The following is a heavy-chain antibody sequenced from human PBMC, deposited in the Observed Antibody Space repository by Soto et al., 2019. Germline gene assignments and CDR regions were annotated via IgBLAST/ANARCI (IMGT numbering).Heavy chain of an antibody. CDR3: AKDLGVVTWYYYGMDV. CDR1: GFTFSSYG. D-gene: IGHD2-21*01. J-gene: IGHJ6*02. Sequence: QVQLVESGGGVVQPGRSLRLSCAASGFTFSSYGMHWVRQAPGKGLEWVAVISYDGSNKYYADSVKGRFTISRDNSKNTLYLQMNRLRAEDTAVYYCAKDLGVVTWYYYGMDVWGQGTTVTVSS. V-gene: IGHV3-30*18. CDR2: ISYDGSNK.